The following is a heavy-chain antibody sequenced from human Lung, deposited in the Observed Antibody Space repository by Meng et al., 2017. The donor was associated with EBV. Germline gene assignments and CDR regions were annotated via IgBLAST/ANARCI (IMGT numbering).Heavy chain of an antibody. V-gene: IGHV4-4*02. Sequence: VQLQDSGPGPVKPSGTLSLTCGVSGVSISSNIRWTWVRQPPGKGLEWIGDIDDSGSTNYNPSLNSRISISLDKSKNHFSLKVNSVTAADTAVYYCARGKQDAWELLAYWGQGALVTVSS. CDR3: ARGKQDAWELLAY. J-gene: IGHJ4*02. D-gene: IGHD1-26*01. CDR2: IDDSGST. CDR1: GVSISSNIR.